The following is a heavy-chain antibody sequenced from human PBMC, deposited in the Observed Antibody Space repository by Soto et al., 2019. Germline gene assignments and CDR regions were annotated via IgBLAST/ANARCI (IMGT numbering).Heavy chain of an antibody. J-gene: IGHJ4*02. Sequence: QVQLMQSGAEVKKPGASVTISCKASGYTFTSYYIHWVRQAPRQGLEWMAIINPSGGSTNYAQKLQCRVTVTRDTSTSTVNMELSSLSSEDTAVYYCARDLTAADYWGQGTLVTVSS. CDR3: ARDLTAADY. CDR2: INPSGGST. D-gene: IGHD2-21*02. V-gene: IGHV1-46*01. CDR1: GYTFTSYY.